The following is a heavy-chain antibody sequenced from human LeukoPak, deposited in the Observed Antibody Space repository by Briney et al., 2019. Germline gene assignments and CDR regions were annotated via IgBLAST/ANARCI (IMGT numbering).Heavy chain of an antibody. CDR1: GFTFSSYG. D-gene: IGHD5-12*01. CDR2: IWYDGSNK. J-gene: IGHJ4*02. Sequence: PGGSLRLSCAASGFTFSSYGMHWVRQAPGKGLEWVAVIWYDGSNKYYADSVKGRFTISRDNSKNTLYLQMSSLRAEDTAVYYCAGYSGYDLADYFDYWGQGTLVTVSS. CDR3: AGYSGYDLADYFDY. V-gene: IGHV3-33*01.